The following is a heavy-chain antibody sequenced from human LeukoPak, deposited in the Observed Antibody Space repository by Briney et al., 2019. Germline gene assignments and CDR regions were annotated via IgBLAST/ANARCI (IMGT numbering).Heavy chain of an antibody. CDR1: GDSISSYY. Sequence: PSETLSLTRTVSGDSISSYYWSWIRQPAGKGLEWIGYIYYSGSTNNNPSPKSRVTISVDTSKNQFSLKLSSVTAADTAVYYCARSSSRPYYLDYWAQGTLVTVSS. D-gene: IGHD6-13*01. J-gene: IGHJ4*02. CDR2: IYYSGST. V-gene: IGHV4-59*01. CDR3: ARSSSRPYYLDY.